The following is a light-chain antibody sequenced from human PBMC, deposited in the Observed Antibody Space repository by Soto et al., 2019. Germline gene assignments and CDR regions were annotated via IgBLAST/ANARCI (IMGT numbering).Light chain of an antibody. CDR3: NSYTSTSTGV. V-gene: IGLV2-14*01. CDR1: SSDDGGYNY. Sequence: QSALTQPASVSGSPGQSSTISCTGTSSDDGGYNYVSWYQQHPGKAHKLIIYEVSNRPSGVSNRFSGSKSVNTASLTISGLQAESLAEDYCNSYTSTSTGVFGTGTKVTVL. CDR2: EVS. J-gene: IGLJ1*01.